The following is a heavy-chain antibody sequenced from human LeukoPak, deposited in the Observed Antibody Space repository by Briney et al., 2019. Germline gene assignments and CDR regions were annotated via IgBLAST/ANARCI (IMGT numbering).Heavy chain of an antibody. D-gene: IGHD2-2*01. CDR2: IYYSGST. J-gene: IGHJ4*02. CDR1: GGSISSYY. CDR3: ASRPTIVVVPAAYDY. Sequence: PSETLSLTCTVSGGSISSYYWSWIRQPPGKGLEWIGYIYYSGSTNYNPSLKSRVTISVDTSKNQFSLKLSSVTAADTAVYYCASRPTIVVVPAAYDYWGQGTLVTVSS. V-gene: IGHV4-59*12.